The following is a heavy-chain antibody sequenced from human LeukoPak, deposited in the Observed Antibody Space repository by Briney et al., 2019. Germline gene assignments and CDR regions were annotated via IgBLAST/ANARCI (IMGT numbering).Heavy chain of an antibody. J-gene: IGHJ4*02. V-gene: IGHV4-34*01. CDR3: ASRGY. Sequence: SEALSLTCAVYGGSFSGYYWSWIRQPPGKGPEWIGEINHSGSTNYNPSLKSRVTISVDTSKNQFSLKLSSVTAADTAVYYCASRGYWGQGTLVTVSS. D-gene: IGHD3-10*01. CDR1: GGSFSGYY. CDR2: INHSGST.